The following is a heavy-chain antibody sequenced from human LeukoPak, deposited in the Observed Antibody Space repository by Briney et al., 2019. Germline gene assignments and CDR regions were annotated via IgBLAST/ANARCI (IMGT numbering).Heavy chain of an antibody. CDR1: GFTFSSYW. J-gene: IGHJ4*02. CDR3: ARAYYDFWSGYPHYFDY. CDR2: IKQDGSEK. V-gene: IGHV3-7*01. D-gene: IGHD3-3*01. Sequence: GGSLRLSCAASGFTFSSYWMSWVRQAPGKGLEWVANIKQDGSEKYYVDSVKGRFTISRDSAKNSLYLQMNSLRAEDTAVYYCARAYYDFWSGYPHYFDYWGQGTLVTVSS.